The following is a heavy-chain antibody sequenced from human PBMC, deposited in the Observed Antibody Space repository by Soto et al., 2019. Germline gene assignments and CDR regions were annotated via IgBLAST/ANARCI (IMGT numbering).Heavy chain of an antibody. V-gene: IGHV3-74*03. J-gene: IGHJ4*02. CDR3: AKHLSSGSPDY. CDR2: ISNDGSST. Sequence: GGSLRLSCAASGFTFSSYWMHWVRQAPGKGLVWVSGISNDGSSTMYADSVKGRFTISRDNSKNTLYLQINSLRAEDTAVFYCAKHLSSGSPDYWGQGTLVTVSS. D-gene: IGHD2-15*01. CDR1: GFTFSSYW.